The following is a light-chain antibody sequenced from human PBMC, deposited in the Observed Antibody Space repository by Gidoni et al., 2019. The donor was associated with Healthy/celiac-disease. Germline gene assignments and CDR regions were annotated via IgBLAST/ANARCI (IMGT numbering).Light chain of an antibody. Sequence: DIVMTQSPDSLAVSLGERATINCKSSQSVLYSSNNKSYLAWYQQKPGQPPKLLIYWASTRESGVPDRFSGSGSRTDFTLTISSLQAEDVAVYYCQQYYSTPQTFGQGTKVEIK. CDR2: WAS. CDR1: QSVLYSSNNKSY. V-gene: IGKV4-1*01. CDR3: QQYYSTPQT. J-gene: IGKJ1*01.